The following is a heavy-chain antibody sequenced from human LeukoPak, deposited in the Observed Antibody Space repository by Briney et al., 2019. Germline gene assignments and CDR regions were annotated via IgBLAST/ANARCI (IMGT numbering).Heavy chain of an antibody. D-gene: IGHD3-16*01. V-gene: IGHV1-2*02. CDR3: ARDTGDTYNWFDP. Sequence: ASVKVSCKASGHTFTGYYMHWVRQAPGQGLEWMGWINPNSGGTNYAQKFQGRVTMTRDTSISTAYMELSRLRSDDTAVYYCARDTGDTYNWFDPWGQGTLVTVSS. J-gene: IGHJ5*02. CDR2: INPNSGGT. CDR1: GHTFTGYY.